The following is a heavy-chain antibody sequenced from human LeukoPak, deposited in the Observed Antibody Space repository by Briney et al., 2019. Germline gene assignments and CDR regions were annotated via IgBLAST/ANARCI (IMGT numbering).Heavy chain of an antibody. D-gene: IGHD3-22*01. CDR3: ARYRNFYDSSAYVAAFDY. Sequence: SETLSLTCTVSGGSISGYYWSWIRQPPGKGLEYIGYIYYSGSTNYNPSLKSRVTISVDTSKNQFSLNLSSVTAADTAVYYCARYRNFYDSSAYVAAFDYWGQGTLVTVSS. CDR1: GGSISGYY. J-gene: IGHJ4*02. CDR2: IYYSGST. V-gene: IGHV4-59*08.